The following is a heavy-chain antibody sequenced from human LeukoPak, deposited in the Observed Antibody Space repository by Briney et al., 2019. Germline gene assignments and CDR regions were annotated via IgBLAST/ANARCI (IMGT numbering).Heavy chain of an antibody. V-gene: IGHV1-69*13. CDR3: ARGGLGAYCSSTSCYTETYHDAFDI. J-gene: IGHJ3*02. Sequence: SVKVSCKASGGTFSSYAISWVRQAPGQGLEWMGGIISIFGTANYAQKFQGRVTITADESTSTAYMELSSLRSEDTAVYYCARGGLGAYCSSTSCYTETYHDAFDIWGQGTMVTVSS. CDR1: GGTFSSYA. CDR2: IISIFGTA. D-gene: IGHD2-2*02.